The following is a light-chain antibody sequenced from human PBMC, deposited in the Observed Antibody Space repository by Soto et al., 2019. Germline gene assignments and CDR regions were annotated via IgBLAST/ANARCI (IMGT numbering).Light chain of an antibody. V-gene: IGLV1-40*01. CDR2: GNN. CDR3: QSFDSSLSGSL. CDR1: SSNIGAGYG. Sequence: QSVLTQPPSVSGAPGQRVTISCTGSSSNIGAGYGVHWYQQFPGTAPKLLIYGNNNRPSGVPDRFSGSKSGTSASLAISGLQAEDEADHFCQSFDSSLSGSLFGGGTKLTV. J-gene: IGLJ2*01.